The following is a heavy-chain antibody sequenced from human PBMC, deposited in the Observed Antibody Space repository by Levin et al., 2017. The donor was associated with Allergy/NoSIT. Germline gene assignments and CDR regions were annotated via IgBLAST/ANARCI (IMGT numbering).Heavy chain of an antibody. J-gene: IGHJ6*03. V-gene: IGHV3-23*01. D-gene: IGHD2-21*01. CDR2: IGGDDP. CDR1: GFNFNIHA. CDR3: AKDGQAYNGVYDYMDV. Sequence: GESLKISCVASGFNFNIHAMNWIRQAPGKGLEWVSTIGGDDPYYADSVRGRFTMSRDNSKSTAYLRMNSLGAEDAAVYYCAKDGQAYNGVYDYMDVWGKGTTVTVSS.